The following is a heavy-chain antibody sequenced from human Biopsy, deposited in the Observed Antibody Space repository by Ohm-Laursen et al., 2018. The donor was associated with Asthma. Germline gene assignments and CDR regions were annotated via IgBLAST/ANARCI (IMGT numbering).Heavy chain of an antibody. CDR1: GFTFSTYG. J-gene: IGHJ6*02. D-gene: IGHD3-16*01. V-gene: IGHV3-30*03. Sequence: SLRLSCSASGFTFSTYGMHWVRQAPGKGLEWVAYIAWDGINRYYADSVKGRFTIPRDNSRNTLYLQKNSLRADDTAVYYCARAGESDRVGGLDVWGQGTTVIVS. CDR3: ARAGESDRVGGLDV. CDR2: IAWDGINR.